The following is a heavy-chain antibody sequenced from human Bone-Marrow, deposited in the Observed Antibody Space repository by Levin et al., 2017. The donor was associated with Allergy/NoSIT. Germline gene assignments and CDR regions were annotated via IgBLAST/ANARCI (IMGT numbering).Heavy chain of an antibody. V-gene: IGHV4-59*01. D-gene: IGHD6-13*01. CDR3: ARLGRVAAAGTYNYHSIDV. CDR2: IYYSGTT. CDR1: GASISGYY. Sequence: SETLSLTCTVSGASISGYYWSWIRQPPGRGLEWIGYIYYSGTTNYNPSLKSRITISVDMSKNQFSLKVNPVTAADTAVYYCARLGRVAAAGTYNYHSIDVWGKGTTVTISS. J-gene: IGHJ6*03.